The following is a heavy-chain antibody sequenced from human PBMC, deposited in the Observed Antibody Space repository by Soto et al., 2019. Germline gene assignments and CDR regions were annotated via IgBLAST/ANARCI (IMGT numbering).Heavy chain of an antibody. V-gene: IGHV3-33*01. Sequence: GGSLRLSCAASGFTFSSYGMHWVRQAPGKGLEWVAVIWYDGSNKYYADSVRGRFTISRDNSKNTLYLQMNSLRAEDTAVYYCARXSRVRGYSGYDDYYGMDVWGQGTTVTVSS. CDR2: IWYDGSNK. CDR3: ARXSRVRGYSGYDDYYGMDV. D-gene: IGHD5-12*01. CDR1: GFTFSSYG. J-gene: IGHJ6*02.